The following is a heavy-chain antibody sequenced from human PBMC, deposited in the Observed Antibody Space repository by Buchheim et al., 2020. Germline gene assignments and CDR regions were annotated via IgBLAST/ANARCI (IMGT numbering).Heavy chain of an antibody. CDR2: ITSSGQSI. J-gene: IGHJ4*02. Sequence: EVQLVESGGGLVQPGGSLRLSCGVSGFTFSSYGINWVRQAPGKGLEWIAHITSSGQSIFPAESVKGRFTISSDNAKHPLYRQMNSLRDEDTAMYYCARELCSDGSCKFDYWGQGT. D-gene: IGHD2-15*01. CDR1: GFTFSSYG. V-gene: IGHV3-48*02. CDR3: ARELCSDGSCKFDY.